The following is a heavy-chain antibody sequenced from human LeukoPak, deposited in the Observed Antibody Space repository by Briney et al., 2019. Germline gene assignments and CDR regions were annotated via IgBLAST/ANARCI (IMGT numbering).Heavy chain of an antibody. D-gene: IGHD5-18*01. CDR3: ARERGYSYGYSDY. Sequence: PGRSLRLSCAASGFTFSSYGMHWVRQAPGKGLEWVAVTSYDGSMKYYVDSVKGRFTISRDNSKNTLYLQVNSLGAEDTAVYYCARERGYSYGYSDYWGQGTLVTVSS. V-gene: IGHV3-30*03. CDR1: GFTFSSYG. CDR2: TSYDGSMK. J-gene: IGHJ4*02.